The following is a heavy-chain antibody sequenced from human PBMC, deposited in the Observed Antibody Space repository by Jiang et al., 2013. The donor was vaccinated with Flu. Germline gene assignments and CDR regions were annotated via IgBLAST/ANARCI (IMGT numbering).Heavy chain of an antibody. CDR2: INHSGST. CDR3: ARVRQNYYYGMDV. CDR1: GGSFSGYY. J-gene: IGHJ6*02. V-gene: IGHV4-34*01. Sequence: LKPSETLSLTCAVYGGSFSGYYWSWIRQPPGKGLEWIGEINHSGSTNYNPSLKSRVTISVDTSKNQFSLKLSSVTAADTAVYYCARVRQNYYYGMDVWGQGTTVTVSS.